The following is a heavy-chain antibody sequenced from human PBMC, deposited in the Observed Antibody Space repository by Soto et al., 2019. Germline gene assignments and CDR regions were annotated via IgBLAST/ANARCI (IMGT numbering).Heavy chain of an antibody. J-gene: IGHJ4*02. V-gene: IGHV1-18*01. D-gene: IGHD6-19*01. CDR1: GYTFTSYG. Sequence: ASVKVSCKASGYTFTSYGISWVRQAPGQGLEWMGWISAYNGNTNYAQKLQGRVTMTTDTSTSTTYMELRSLRSDDTAVYYCARALSPGIAVAGTGDYWGQGTLVTVSS. CDR3: ARALSPGIAVAGTGDY. CDR2: ISAYNGNT.